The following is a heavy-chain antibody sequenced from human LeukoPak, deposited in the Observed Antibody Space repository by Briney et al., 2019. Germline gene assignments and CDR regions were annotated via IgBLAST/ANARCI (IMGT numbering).Heavy chain of an antibody. V-gene: IGHV1-18*01. D-gene: IGHD3-22*01. CDR1: GYTFTSYG. J-gene: IGHJ4*02. CDR2: ISAYNGNT. CDR3: ARGAPYYYDSSGYLLSYYFDY. Sequence: ASVKVSCKASGYTFTSYGISWVRQAPGQGLEWMGWISAYNGNTNYAQKLQGRVTMTTDTSTSTAYMELRRLRSDDTAVYYCARGAPYYYDSSGYLLSYYFDYWGQGTLVTVSS.